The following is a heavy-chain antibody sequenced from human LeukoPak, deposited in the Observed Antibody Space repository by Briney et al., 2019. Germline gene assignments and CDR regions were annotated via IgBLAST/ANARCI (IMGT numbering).Heavy chain of an antibody. D-gene: IGHD2-15*01. J-gene: IGHJ5*02. CDR3: ARATYCSGGSCYAFDP. V-gene: IGHV3-53*01. Sequence: GGSLRLSCAASGLTVSSYYMSWVRQAPGKGLEWVSVIFSGGSTYYTDSVKGRFTISRDNSKHTLYLQMNSLRAEDTAVYYCARATYCSGGSCYAFDPWGQGILVTVSS. CDR1: GLTVSSYY. CDR2: IFSGGST.